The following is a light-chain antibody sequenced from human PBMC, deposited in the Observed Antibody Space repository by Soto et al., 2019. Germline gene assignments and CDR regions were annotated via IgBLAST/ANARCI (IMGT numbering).Light chain of an antibody. CDR1: QGISSY. CDR3: QRYYSYPLT. J-gene: IGKJ4*01. V-gene: IGKV1-8*01. Sequence: AIRMTQSPSSFSASTGDRVTITCRASQGISSYLAWYQQKPGKAPKLLIYAASTLQSGVPSRFSGSGSGTDFTLTISCLQSEDFATYYCQRYYSYPLTFGGGTKVDNK. CDR2: AAS.